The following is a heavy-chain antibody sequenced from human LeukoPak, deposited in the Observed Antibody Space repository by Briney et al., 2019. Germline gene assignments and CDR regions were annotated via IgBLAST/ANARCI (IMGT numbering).Heavy chain of an antibody. CDR2: IYCDGSKT. Sequence: GESLKISCQASGYTFTDYWIGWVRQMPGKGLEWMGIIYCDGSKTTYSQSLQSQVTISVDKSTSTAYLQWSSLKASDTAMYYCARRDTALVLDAFDIWGQGTMVTVSS. D-gene: IGHD5-18*01. CDR3: ARRDTALVLDAFDI. J-gene: IGHJ3*02. CDR1: GYTFTDYW. V-gene: IGHV5-51*01.